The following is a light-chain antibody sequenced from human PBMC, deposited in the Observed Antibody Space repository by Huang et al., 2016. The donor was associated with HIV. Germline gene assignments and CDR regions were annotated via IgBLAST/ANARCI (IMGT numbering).Light chain of an antibody. CDR2: DTT. Sequence: EIVLTQSPATLSLSPWDRATLSCRASQNIGNYLAWYQQKPGQAPRLLIDDTTNRATGIPARFSGGGSGTDFTLTISSLEPEDFAVYFCQQRSNWLTFGGGTKVETK. CDR1: QNIGNY. J-gene: IGKJ4*01. V-gene: IGKV3-11*01. CDR3: QQRSNWLT.